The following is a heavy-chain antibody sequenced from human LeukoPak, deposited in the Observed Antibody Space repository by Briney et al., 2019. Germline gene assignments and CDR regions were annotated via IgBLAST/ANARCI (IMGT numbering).Heavy chain of an antibody. CDR2: INAGNGNT. D-gene: IGHD4-17*01. CDR1: GYTFTSYA. J-gene: IGHJ5*02. V-gene: IGHV1-3*01. Sequence: ASVKVSCKASGYTFTSYAMHWVRQAPGQRLEWMGWINAGNGNTKYSQKFQGRDTMTRNTSISTAYMELSSLRSEDTAVYYCARARTVTTPLRRFDPWGQGTLVTVSS. CDR3: ARARTVTTPLRRFDP.